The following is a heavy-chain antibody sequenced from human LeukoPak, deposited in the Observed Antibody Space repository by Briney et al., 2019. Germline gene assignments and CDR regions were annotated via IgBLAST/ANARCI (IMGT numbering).Heavy chain of an antibody. CDR1: GFTFSSYA. V-gene: IGHV3-30-3*01. D-gene: IGHD4-23*01. CDR2: ISYDGSNK. Sequence: GGSLRLSCAASGFTFSSYAIHWVRQAPGKGLEWVAVISYDGSNKYYADSVKGRFTISKDNSKNTLYLQMNSLRAEDTAVYYCARGYGGNSDALDIWGQGTMVTVSS. J-gene: IGHJ3*02. CDR3: ARGYGGNSDALDI.